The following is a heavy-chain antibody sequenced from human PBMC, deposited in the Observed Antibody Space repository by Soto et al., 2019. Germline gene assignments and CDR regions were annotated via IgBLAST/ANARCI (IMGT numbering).Heavy chain of an antibody. J-gene: IGHJ5*02. Sequence: QVQLQESGPGLVKPSQTLSLTCAVSGGSISSANYYWSWIRQPPGKGLEWIGYISDSGTTYYNPSLKSRLTLSVDTSKNQFSLKVTSVTAADTAVYYCATVVGAKGNWFDPWGQGTLVTVSS. D-gene: IGHD1-26*01. CDR1: GGSISSANYY. V-gene: IGHV4-30-4*01. CDR2: ISDSGTT. CDR3: ATVVGAKGNWFDP.